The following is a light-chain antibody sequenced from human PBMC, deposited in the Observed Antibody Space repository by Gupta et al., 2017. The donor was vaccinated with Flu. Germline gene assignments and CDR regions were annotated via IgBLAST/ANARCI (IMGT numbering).Light chain of an antibody. J-gene: IGKJ4*01. Sequence: DXVXXXSXLXLPVXPXXPASISCRSSQSLLHSNGYNYLDWYLQKPGQSPQLLIYLGSNRASGVPDRFSGSGSGTDFTLKISRVEAEDVGVYYCMQALQTPLTFGGGTKVEIK. CDR1: QSLLHSNGYNY. V-gene: IGKV2-28*01. CDR3: MQALQTPLT. CDR2: LGS.